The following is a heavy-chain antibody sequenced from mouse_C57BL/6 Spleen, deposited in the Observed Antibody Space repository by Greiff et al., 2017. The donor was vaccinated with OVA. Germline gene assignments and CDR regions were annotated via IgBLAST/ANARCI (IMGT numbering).Heavy chain of an antibody. J-gene: IGHJ4*01. CDR2: INPNNGGT. D-gene: IGHD2-4*01. Sequence: EVQLQQSGPELVKPGASVKISCKASGYTFTDYYMNWVKQSHGKSLEWIGDINPNNGGTSYNQKFKGKATLTVDKSSSTAYMELRSLTSEDSAVYYCAIYYDYEGGAMDYWGQGTSVTVSS. CDR1: GYTFTDYY. V-gene: IGHV1-26*01. CDR3: AIYYDYEGGAMDY.